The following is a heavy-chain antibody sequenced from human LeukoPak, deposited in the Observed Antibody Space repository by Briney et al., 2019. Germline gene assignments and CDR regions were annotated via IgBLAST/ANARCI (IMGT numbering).Heavy chain of an antibody. V-gene: IGHV4-4*09. CDR2: IYTSGST. J-gene: IGHJ4*02. CDR1: GGSISSYY. Sequence: SEPLSLPCTVSGGSISSYYWSWIRQPPGKGLEWIGYIYTSGSTNYNPSLKSRVTISVDTSKNQFSLKLSSVTAADTAVYYCAITRTGAFDYWGQGTLVTVSS. CDR3: AITRTGAFDY. D-gene: IGHD3-10*01.